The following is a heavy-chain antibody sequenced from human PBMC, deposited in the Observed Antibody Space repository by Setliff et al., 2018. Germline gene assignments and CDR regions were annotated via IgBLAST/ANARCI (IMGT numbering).Heavy chain of an antibody. CDR1: GGSISSYY. Sequence: LSLTCTVSGGSISSYYWSWIRQPAGKGLEWIGHIYIGGSANYNPSLKSRVTISVDTSKNQFSLKLSSVTAADTAVYYCARGGDIVVVPAAPPYYYYMDVWAKGTTVTVSS. CDR2: IYIGGSA. J-gene: IGHJ6*03. D-gene: IGHD2-2*01. CDR3: ARGGDIVVVPAAPPYYYYMDV. V-gene: IGHV4-4*07.